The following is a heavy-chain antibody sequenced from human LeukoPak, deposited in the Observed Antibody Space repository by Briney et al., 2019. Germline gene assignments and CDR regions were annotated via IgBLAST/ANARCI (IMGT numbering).Heavy chain of an antibody. CDR1: GGSISSSSYY. D-gene: IGHD4-17*01. CDR2: IYYSGST. V-gene: IGHV4-39*01. CDR3: VKHDYEVDY. J-gene: IGHJ4*02. Sequence: SETLSLTCTVSGGSISSSSYYWGWIRQPPGKGLEWIGSIYYSGSTYYNPSLKSRVTISVDTSKNQFSLKLSSVTAADTAVYYCVKHDYEVDYWGQGTLVTVSS.